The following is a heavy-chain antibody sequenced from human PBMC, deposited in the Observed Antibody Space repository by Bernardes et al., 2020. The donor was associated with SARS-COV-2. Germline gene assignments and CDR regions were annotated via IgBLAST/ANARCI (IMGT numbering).Heavy chain of an antibody. V-gene: IGHV3-74*01. J-gene: IGHJ4*02. Sequence: GGSLRLSCAASGFTFSSYWMHWVRLGPGKGPVWVSRINGDGSSINYADSVKGRFTISRDNARNTLYLEMNSLRAEDTAVYYCARGSGNYYFDYWVQGTLVTVSS. D-gene: IGHD1-26*01. CDR2: INGDGSSI. CDR3: ARGSGNYYFDY. CDR1: GFTFSSYW.